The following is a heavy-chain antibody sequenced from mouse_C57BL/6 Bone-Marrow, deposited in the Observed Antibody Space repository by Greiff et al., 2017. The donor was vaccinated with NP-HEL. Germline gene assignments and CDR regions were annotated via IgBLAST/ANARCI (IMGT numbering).Heavy chain of an antibody. Sequence: QVQLQQPGAELVRPGSSVKLSCKASGYTFPSYWMHWVKQRPIQGLEWIGNIDPSDSETHYNQNFKDKATLTVDKSSSTAYLQLSSLTSEDSAVYYYAREGFAYWGPGTLVTVSA. CDR1: GYTFPSYW. V-gene: IGHV1-52*01. CDR2: IDPSDSET. J-gene: IGHJ3*01. CDR3: AREGFAY.